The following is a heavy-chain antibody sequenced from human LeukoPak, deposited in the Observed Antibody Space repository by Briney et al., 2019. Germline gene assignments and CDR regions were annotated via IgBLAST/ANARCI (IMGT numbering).Heavy chain of an antibody. D-gene: IGHD2-15*01. J-gene: IGHJ4*02. CDR3: ARLIAVVAANSEPDY. Sequence: SETLSHTCTVSGGSISSSSYYWGWIRQPPGKGLEWIGSIYYSGSTYYNPSLKSRVTISVDTSKNQFSLKLSSVTAADTAVYYCARLIAVVAANSEPDYWGQGTLVTVSS. V-gene: IGHV4-39*01. CDR1: GGSISSSSYY. CDR2: IYYSGST.